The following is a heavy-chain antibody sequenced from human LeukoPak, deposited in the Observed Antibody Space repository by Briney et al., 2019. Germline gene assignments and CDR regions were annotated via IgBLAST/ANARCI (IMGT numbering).Heavy chain of an antibody. J-gene: IGHJ4*02. CDR2: VTQDGSQT. Sequence: GGSLRLSCAVSGFTFSSLWLSWVRQAPGKGLEWVATVTQDGSQTHYLDSVKGRFTISRDNSKNTLYLQTSSLRAEDTAVYYRARASTTVPNLLDHWGRGTLVTVSS. CDR3: ARASTTVPNLLDH. D-gene: IGHD4-17*01. CDR1: GFTFSSLW. V-gene: IGHV3-7*02.